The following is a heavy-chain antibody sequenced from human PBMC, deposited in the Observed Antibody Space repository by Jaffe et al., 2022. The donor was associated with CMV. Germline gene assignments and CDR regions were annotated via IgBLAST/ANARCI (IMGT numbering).Heavy chain of an antibody. V-gene: IGHV3-48*02. J-gene: IGHJ5*02. D-gene: IGHD2-2*01. Sequence: EVQLVESGGGLVQPGGSLRLSCAASGFTFSSYSMNWVRQAPGKGLEWVSYISSSSSTIYYADSVKGRFTISRDNAKNSLYLQMNSLRDEDTAVYYCARDRAAKDIVVVPAAIGRGGWFDPWGQGTLVTVSS. CDR3: ARDRAAKDIVVVPAAIGRGGWFDP. CDR2: ISSSSSTI. CDR1: GFTFSSYS.